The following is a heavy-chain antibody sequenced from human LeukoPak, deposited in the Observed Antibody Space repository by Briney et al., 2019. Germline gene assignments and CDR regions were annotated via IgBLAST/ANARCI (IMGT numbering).Heavy chain of an antibody. CDR3: ARDSYGDYYFDY. Sequence: PGGSLRLSCAASGFTFSSYAMHWVRQAPGKGLEWVAVISYDGSNKYYADSVKGRFTISRDNPKNTLYLQMNSLRAEDTAVYYCARDSYGDYYFDYWGQGTLVTVSS. J-gene: IGHJ4*02. D-gene: IGHD4-17*01. CDR1: GFTFSSYA. V-gene: IGHV3-30-3*01. CDR2: ISYDGSNK.